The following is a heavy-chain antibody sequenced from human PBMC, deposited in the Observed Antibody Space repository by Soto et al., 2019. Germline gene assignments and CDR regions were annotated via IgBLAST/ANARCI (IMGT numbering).Heavy chain of an antibody. CDR3: AKERTNYDFWSGYYRAYYYYYGMDV. V-gene: IGHV3-23*01. J-gene: IGHJ6*02. Sequence: GGSLRLSCAASGFTFSSYAMSWVRQAPGKGLEWVSAISGSGGSTYYADSVKGRFTISRDNSKNTLYLQMNSLRAEDTAVYYCAKERTNYDFWSGYYRAYYYYYGMDVWGQGTTVTVSS. CDR1: GFTFSSYA. D-gene: IGHD3-3*01. CDR2: ISGSGGST.